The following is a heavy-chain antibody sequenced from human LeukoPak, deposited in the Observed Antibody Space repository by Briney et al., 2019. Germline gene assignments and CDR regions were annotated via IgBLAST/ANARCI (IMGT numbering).Heavy chain of an antibody. D-gene: IGHD1-26*01. CDR1: GGSISSSSYY. Sequence: SETLSLTCTVSGGSISSSSYYWGWIRQPPGKGLEWIGSIYYSGSTYYNASLQSRVTISIDTSKNQFSLRLSSVTAADTAMYFCAKSGGYGLIDYWGQGTLVTVSS. CDR2: IYYSGST. CDR3: AKSGGYGLIDY. V-gene: IGHV4-39*01. J-gene: IGHJ4*02.